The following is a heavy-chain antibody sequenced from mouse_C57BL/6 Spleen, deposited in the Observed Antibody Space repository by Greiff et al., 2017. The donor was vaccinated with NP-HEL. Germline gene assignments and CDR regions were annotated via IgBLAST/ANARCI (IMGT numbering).Heavy chain of an antibody. J-gene: IGHJ3*01. V-gene: IGHV14-3*01. CDR1: GYTFTSYW. D-gene: IGHD2-4*01. CDR3: ARDDYDGFAY. CDR2: IDPANGNT. Sequence: VQLQQSGAELAKPGASVKLSCKASGYTFTSYWMHWVKQRPEQGLEWIGRIDPANGNTKYAPKFQGKATITADTSSNTAYLQLSSLTSEDTAIYYCARDDYDGFAYWGQGTLVTVSA.